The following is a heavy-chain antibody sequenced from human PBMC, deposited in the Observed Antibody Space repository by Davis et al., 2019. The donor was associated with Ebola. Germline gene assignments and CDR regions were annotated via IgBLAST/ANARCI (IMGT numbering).Heavy chain of an antibody. D-gene: IGHD2-15*01. Sequence: PGGSLRLSCAASGFTVSGKFMSWVRQPPGKGLEWVSSIYSAGSTYYADSVKGRFTISRDNSKNTLYLQMNSLRADDTAVYYCAKGGASTRSWCDPWGQGTLVTVSS. V-gene: IGHV3-53*01. J-gene: IGHJ5*02. CDR2: IYSAGST. CDR3: AKGGASTRSWCDP. CDR1: GFTVSGKF.